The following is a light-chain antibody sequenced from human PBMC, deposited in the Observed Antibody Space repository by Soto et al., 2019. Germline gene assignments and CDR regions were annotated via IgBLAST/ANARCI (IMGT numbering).Light chain of an antibody. J-gene: IGKJ5*01. V-gene: IGKV3-20*01. CDR3: QQYNNWPPIT. CDR1: QSVSSCY. CDR2: AAS. Sequence: EIVLTQSPGTLSLSPVERATLSCMASQSVSSCYLAWHQQKPGQAPRLLIYAASSRATGIPDRFSGGGSGTEFTLTISSLQSEDFAVYYCQQYNNWPPITFGQGTRLEIK.